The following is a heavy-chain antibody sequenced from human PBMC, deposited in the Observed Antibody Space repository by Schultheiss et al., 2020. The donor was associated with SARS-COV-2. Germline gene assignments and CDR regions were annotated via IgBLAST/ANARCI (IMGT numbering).Heavy chain of an antibody. CDR1: GFTFSSYA. Sequence: GGSLRLSCAASGFTFSSYAISWVRQAPGQGLEWMGGIIPIFGTANYAQKFQGRVTITADESTSTAYMELSSLRSEDTAVYYCATPRRDCTGGVCYVAYYFDYWGQGTLVTVS. D-gene: IGHD2-8*02. V-gene: IGHV1-69*01. CDR2: IIPIFGTA. J-gene: IGHJ4*02. CDR3: ATPRRDCTGGVCYVAYYFDY.